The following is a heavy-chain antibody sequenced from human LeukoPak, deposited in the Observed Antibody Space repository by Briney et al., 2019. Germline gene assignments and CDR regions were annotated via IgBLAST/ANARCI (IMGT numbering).Heavy chain of an antibody. D-gene: IGHD6-19*01. V-gene: IGHV3-15*01. CDR3: TTGGSGWFSY. CDR2: IKSKTGGGTT. Sequence: GGSLRLSCAASGFTFSNAWMSWVRQAPGKGLEWVGRIKSKTGGGTTDYAAPVKGRFTISRDDSKNTLYLQMNSLKTEDTAVYYCTTGGSGWFSYWGQGTLVTVSS. J-gene: IGHJ4*02. CDR1: GFTFSNAW.